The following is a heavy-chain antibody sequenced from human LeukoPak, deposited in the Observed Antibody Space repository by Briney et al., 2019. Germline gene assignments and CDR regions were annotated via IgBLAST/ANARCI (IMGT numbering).Heavy chain of an antibody. J-gene: IGHJ4*02. CDR3: AKDSGITGIQRPFDY. Sequence: PGGSLRLSCATSGFTFSNFAMXXXXXXXXXXXXXXXXTXXXGSSEYYAXXVXGXXXXXRDXSXXXLHLQMSSLRAEDTAVYFCAKDSGITGIQRPFDYWGQGTLVTVSS. V-gene: IGHV3-30*02. CDR1: GFTFSNFA. CDR2: TXXXGSSE. D-gene: IGHD1-20*01.